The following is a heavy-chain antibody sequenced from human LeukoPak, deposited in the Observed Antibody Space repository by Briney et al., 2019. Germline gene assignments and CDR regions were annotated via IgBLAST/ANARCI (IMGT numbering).Heavy chain of an antibody. D-gene: IGHD3-10*01. CDR3: AAGDLANPLRY. CDR2: ITSSSRSI. J-gene: IGHJ4*02. Sequence: GGSLRLSSTASGFTFSGYSMNWVRQAPGKGLEWVSSITSSSRSISYADSVKGRFTISRDNAKNSLYLQMNSLRPDDSAVYYCAAGDLANPLRYWGQGTLVTVSS. CDR1: GFTFSGYS. V-gene: IGHV3-21*01.